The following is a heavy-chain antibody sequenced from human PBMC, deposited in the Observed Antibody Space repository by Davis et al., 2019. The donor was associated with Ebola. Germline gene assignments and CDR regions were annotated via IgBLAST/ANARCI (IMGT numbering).Heavy chain of an antibody. D-gene: IGHD5-12*01. CDR1: GFTFSSYS. CDR2: ISGSGGST. V-gene: IGHV3-23*01. J-gene: IGHJ4*02. Sequence: PGGSLRLSCAASGFTFSSYSMNWVRQAPGKGLEWVSAISGSGGSTYYADSVKGRFTISRDNSKNTLYLQMNSLKTEDTAVYYCTTLGVYSGYGTRDYWGQGTLVTVSS. CDR3: TTLGVYSGYGTRDY.